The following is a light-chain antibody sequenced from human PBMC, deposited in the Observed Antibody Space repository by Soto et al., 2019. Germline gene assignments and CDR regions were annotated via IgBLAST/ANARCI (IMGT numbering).Light chain of an antibody. Sequence: DIQMTQSPSSLSASVGDRVTITCQASQDISNYLNWYQQKPGKAPKLLIYDANNLEIGVPSRFSGRGSGTDFTFTISSLQPEDIETYYCLESDSLLLTFGGGTKVEIK. CDR1: QDISNY. CDR3: LESDSLLLT. J-gene: IGKJ4*01. V-gene: IGKV1-33*01. CDR2: DAN.